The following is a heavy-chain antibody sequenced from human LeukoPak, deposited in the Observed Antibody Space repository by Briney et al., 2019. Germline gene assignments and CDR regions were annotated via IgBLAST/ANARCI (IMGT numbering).Heavy chain of an antibody. CDR1: GFTFDDYG. V-gene: IGHV3-20*04. J-gene: IGHJ4*02. D-gene: IGHD2-2*01. Sequence: PGGSLRLSCAASGFTFDDYGMSWVRQAPGKGLEWVSGINWNGGSTGYADSVKGRFTISRDNAKNSLYLQMNSLRAEDTALSYWARVQLGYCSSTSCYLDYWGQGTLVTVSS. CDR2: INWNGGST. CDR3: ARVQLGYCSSTSCYLDY.